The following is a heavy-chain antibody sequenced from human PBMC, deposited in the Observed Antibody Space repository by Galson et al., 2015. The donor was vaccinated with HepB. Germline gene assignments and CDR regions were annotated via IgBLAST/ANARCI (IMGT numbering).Heavy chain of an antibody. Sequence: SLRLSCAASGFTVSSNYMSWVRQAPGKGLEWVSVIYSGGSTYYADSVKGRFTISRDNSKNTLYLQMNSLRAEDTAVYYCASATGIAALKSYYYYYYMDVWGKGTTVTVSS. J-gene: IGHJ6*03. CDR3: ASATGIAALKSYYYYYYMDV. CDR1: GFTVSSNY. D-gene: IGHD6-6*01. V-gene: IGHV3-53*01. CDR2: IYSGGST.